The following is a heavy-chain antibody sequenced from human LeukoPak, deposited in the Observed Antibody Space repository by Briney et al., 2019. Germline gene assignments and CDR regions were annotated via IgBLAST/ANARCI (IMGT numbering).Heavy chain of an antibody. Sequence: PGGSLRLSCAASGFTFSSYAMSWVRQAPGKGLEWVSAISGSGGSTYYADSVKGRFTISRDNSKNTPYLQMNSLRAEDTAVYYCAKDLTSRNYYGSGSYDFDYWGQGTLVTVSS. D-gene: IGHD3-10*01. CDR1: GFTFSSYA. CDR2: ISGSGGST. V-gene: IGHV3-23*01. J-gene: IGHJ4*02. CDR3: AKDLTSRNYYGSGSYDFDY.